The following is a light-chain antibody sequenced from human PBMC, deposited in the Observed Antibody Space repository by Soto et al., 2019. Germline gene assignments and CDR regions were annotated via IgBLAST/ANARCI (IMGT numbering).Light chain of an antibody. CDR2: SSH. V-gene: IGLV1-44*01. Sequence: QSVLTQPPSASGTPGQRVTISCSGSSSNIGDYHVLWYQQLPGAAPKVLIHSSHQRPSGVPDRFSGSKSGTSASLAISGLQSEDEADYYCAAWDDSLNGVVFGGGTKLTVL. CDR1: SSNIGDYH. CDR3: AAWDDSLNGVV. J-gene: IGLJ2*01.